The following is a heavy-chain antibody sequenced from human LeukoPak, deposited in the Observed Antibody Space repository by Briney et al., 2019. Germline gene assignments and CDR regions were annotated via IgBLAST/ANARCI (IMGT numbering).Heavy chain of an antibody. CDR1: GYTFITYY. CDR3: ARGGSHYDSRPDAFDV. D-gene: IGHD3-22*01. V-gene: IGHV1-46*01. CDR2: INPSGGST. Sequence: GASVKVSCKASGYTFITYYMHWVRQAPGQGLEWMGIINPSGGSTSSAQKFQGRVTVTRDTSTSTVYMELSSLRSEDTAVYYCARGGSHYDSRPDAFDVWGQGTVVIVSS. J-gene: IGHJ3*01.